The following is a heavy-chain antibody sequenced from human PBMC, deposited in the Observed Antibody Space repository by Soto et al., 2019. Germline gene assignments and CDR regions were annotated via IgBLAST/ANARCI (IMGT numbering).Heavy chain of an antibody. CDR3: ARDGIAVAGTFPDLYCYYGMDV. J-gene: IGHJ6*02. Sequence: QVQLVQSGAEVKKPGASVKVSCKTSGYTFTNYYLHWVRQAPGQGLEWMGILNPRGGSTTYAQKFQGRVSMTSDTSTNKFNMELSGLRSEGTAVYYCARDGIAVAGTFPDLYCYYGMDVWGQGTTVTVSS. V-gene: IGHV1-46*01. CDR1: GYTFTNYY. D-gene: IGHD6-19*01. CDR2: LNPRGGST.